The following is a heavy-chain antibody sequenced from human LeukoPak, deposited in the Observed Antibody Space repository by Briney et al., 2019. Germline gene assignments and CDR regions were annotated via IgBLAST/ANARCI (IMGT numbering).Heavy chain of an antibody. CDR3: ARGTPPPVVVVAASLDY. J-gene: IGHJ4*02. CDR2: INHSGST. V-gene: IGHV4-34*01. D-gene: IGHD2-15*01. Sequence: SETLSLTCAVYGGSFSGYYWSWIRQPPGKGLEWIGEINHSGSTNHNPSLKSRVTISVDTSKNQFSLKLSSVTAADTAVYYCARGTPPPVVVVAASLDYWGQGTLVTVSS. CDR1: GGSFSGYY.